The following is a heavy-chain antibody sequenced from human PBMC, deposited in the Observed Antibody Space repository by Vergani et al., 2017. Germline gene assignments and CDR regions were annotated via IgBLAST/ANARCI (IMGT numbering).Heavy chain of an antibody. J-gene: IGHJ4*02. CDR2: LNPTTGHT. D-gene: IGHD2-21*01. Sequence: VQLVQSGAEVRKPGASVTVSCTASGYIFKNYYIHWLRQAPGQAFEWMGILNPTTGHTTAAQKFMGRVDMTRDPSTDTSTRTVQLTLGSLRSEDTAVYYCVRSIGYCGGAAGRTEDYGHWGQGTRVTVSS. CDR1: GYIFKNYY. CDR3: VRSIGYCGGAAGRTEDYGH. V-gene: IGHV1-46*02.